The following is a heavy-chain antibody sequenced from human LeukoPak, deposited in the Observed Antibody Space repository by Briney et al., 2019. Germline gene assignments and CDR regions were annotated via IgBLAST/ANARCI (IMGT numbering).Heavy chain of an antibody. CDR2: ISGSGGST. V-gene: IGHV3-23*01. CDR1: GFTFSSYA. J-gene: IGHJ6*03. D-gene: IGHD5-18*01. CDR3: ASRVETALVGPYYYYYYMDV. Sequence: GGSLRLSCAASGFTFSSYAMSWVRQAPGKGLEWVSAISGSGGSTYYADSVKGRFTISRDNAKNSLYLQMESLRAEDTAVYYCASRVETALVGPYYYYYYMDVWGKGTTVTVSS.